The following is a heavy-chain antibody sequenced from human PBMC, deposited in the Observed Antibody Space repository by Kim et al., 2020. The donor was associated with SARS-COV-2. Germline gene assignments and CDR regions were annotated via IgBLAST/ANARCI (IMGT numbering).Heavy chain of an antibody. Sequence: GGSLRLSCAASGFTFSSYAMHWVRQAPGKGLEWVAVISYDGSNKYYADSVKGRFTISRDNSKNTLYLQMNSLRAEDTAVYYCARELYSYGQQNPVGFDYWGQGTLVTVSS. J-gene: IGHJ4*02. CDR3: ARELYSYGQQNPVGFDY. CDR2: ISYDGSNK. CDR1: GFTFSSYA. D-gene: IGHD5-18*01. V-gene: IGHV3-30-3*01.